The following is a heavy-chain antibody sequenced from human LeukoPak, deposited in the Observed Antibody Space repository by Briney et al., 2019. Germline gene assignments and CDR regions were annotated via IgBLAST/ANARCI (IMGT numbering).Heavy chain of an antibody. J-gene: IGHJ4*02. D-gene: IGHD1-1*01. CDR1: GGAFISYA. Sequence: ASVTVSFTAAGGAFISYAFSWVRQAPGQGLEWMGGLIPMFRTPNYAQKFLGRVTITTDESTSTAYMELTSLGADDTAVYYCARDSTGTTWQLDYWGQGTLVTVSS. CDR3: ARDSTGTTWQLDY. V-gene: IGHV1-69*05. CDR2: LIPMFRTP.